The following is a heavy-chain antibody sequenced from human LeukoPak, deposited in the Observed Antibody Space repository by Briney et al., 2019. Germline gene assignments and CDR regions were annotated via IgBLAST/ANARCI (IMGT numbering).Heavy chain of an antibody. D-gene: IGHD3-22*01. V-gene: IGHV3-30*04. Sequence: PGGSLRLSCAASGFTFSGSAMHWVRQAPGKGLEWVAVISYDGSNKYYADSVKGRFTISRDNSKNTLYLQMNSLRAEDTAVYYCARDLRSSGYYAFDYWGQGTLVTVSS. J-gene: IGHJ4*02. CDR3: ARDLRSSGYYAFDY. CDR2: ISYDGSNK. CDR1: GFTFSGSA.